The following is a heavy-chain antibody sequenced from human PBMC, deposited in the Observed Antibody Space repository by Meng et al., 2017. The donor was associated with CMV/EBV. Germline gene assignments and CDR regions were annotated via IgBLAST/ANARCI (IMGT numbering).Heavy chain of an antibody. V-gene: IGHV3-23*01. CDR1: GFTFSSYA. D-gene: IGHD6-13*01. Sequence: GGSLRLSCAASGFTFSSYAMSWVRQAPGKGLEWVSAFSGGGGSTYYADSVKGRFTISRDNSKNTLYLQMNSLRAEDTAVYYCAKTTAVDTRSYYYYGMDVWGQGTTVTVSS. CDR2: FSGGGGST. CDR3: AKTTAVDTRSYYYYGMDV. J-gene: IGHJ6*02.